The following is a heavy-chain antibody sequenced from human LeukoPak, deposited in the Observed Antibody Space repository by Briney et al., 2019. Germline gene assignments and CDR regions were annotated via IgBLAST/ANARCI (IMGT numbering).Heavy chain of an antibody. Sequence: GDSLKISCKASGYSFTTYWIGWVRQMPGKGLEWLGNIYPYYSDSRYSPSFEGQVTISADRSIHTDYMQWSSLKDSDTAIYYCARSGSSSGRYEDYWGQGTLGTVSS. D-gene: IGHD6-25*01. CDR3: ARSGSSSGRYEDY. CDR1: GYSFTTYW. J-gene: IGHJ4*02. CDR2: IYPYYSDS. V-gene: IGHV5-51*01.